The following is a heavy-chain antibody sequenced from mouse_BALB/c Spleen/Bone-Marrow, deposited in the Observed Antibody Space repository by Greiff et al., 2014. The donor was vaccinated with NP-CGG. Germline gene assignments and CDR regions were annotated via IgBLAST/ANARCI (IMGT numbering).Heavy chain of an antibody. CDR1: GYTFTAYA. CDR2: ISTYSGNT. D-gene: IGHD1-1*01. J-gene: IGHJ2*01. V-gene: IGHV1-67*01. CDR3: ARNFYGSSYFDY. Sequence: VQLQQSGPELVRPGVSVKLSCKGSGYTFTAYAMHWVKQSYAKSLEWIGLISTYSGNTHYNQNFKGKATVTVDKSSSTAYMEXARLTSEDSAIYYCARNFYGSSYFDYWGQGTTLTVSS.